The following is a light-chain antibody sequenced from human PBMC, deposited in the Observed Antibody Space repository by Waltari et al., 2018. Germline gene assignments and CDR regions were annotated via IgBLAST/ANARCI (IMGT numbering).Light chain of an antibody. CDR2: KTS. Sequence: DIQMTQSPSTLSASVGDRVTITCRDSQSVNMWLAWYQQKPRKAPKILIYKTSSLESGVPFRFSGSGSETEFTLTISSLQPDDFATYYCQQYNTYFTFGPGTKVDIK. CDR1: QSVNMW. J-gene: IGKJ3*01. CDR3: QQYNTYFT. V-gene: IGKV1-5*03.